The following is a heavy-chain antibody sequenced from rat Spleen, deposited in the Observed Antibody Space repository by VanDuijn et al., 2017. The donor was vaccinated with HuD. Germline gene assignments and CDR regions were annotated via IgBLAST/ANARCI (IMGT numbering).Heavy chain of an antibody. CDR2: INSAGST. CDR1: GFSITSSYR. CDR3: AGGGY. J-gene: IGHJ2*01. V-gene: IGHV3-3*01. Sequence: EVQLQESGPGLVKPSQSLSLTCSVTGFSITSSYRWNWIRKFPGNKLEWMGYINSAGSTKYNPSLKSRISITRDTSKNQFFLQEKSVTTEEPTTYYWAGGGYWGQGVMVTVSS.